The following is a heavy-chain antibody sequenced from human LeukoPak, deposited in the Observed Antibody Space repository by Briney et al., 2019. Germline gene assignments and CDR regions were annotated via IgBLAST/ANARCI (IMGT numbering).Heavy chain of an antibody. D-gene: IGHD6-13*01. CDR3: ATIAAAGTFYFDY. J-gene: IGHJ4*02. Sequence: SQTLSLTCTVSGGSISSGGYYWSWIRQHPGKGLEWIGYIYYSGSTYYNPSLKSRVTISVDTSKNQFSLKLSSVTAADTAVYYCATIAAAGTFYFDYWGQGTLVTVSS. CDR2: IYYSGST. CDR1: GGSISSGGYY. V-gene: IGHV4-31*03.